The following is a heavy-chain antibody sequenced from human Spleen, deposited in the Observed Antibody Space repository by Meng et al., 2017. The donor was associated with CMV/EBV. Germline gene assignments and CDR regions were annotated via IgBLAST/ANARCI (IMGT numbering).Heavy chain of an antibody. CDR1: GGSINSGDYY. V-gene: IGHV4-30-4*08. Sequence: VKLQDPGPGLFHPSQTLSLTCPVSGGSINSGDYYWSWIRQPLGKGLEWIGYISYNGNSYYNSSLKSRVTISADTSKNQFSLNLGSVTAADTAVYYCARDRGSSGGCDFWGQGTLVTVSS. CDR2: ISYNGNS. J-gene: IGHJ4*02. CDR3: ARDRGSSGGCDF. D-gene: IGHD6-25*01.